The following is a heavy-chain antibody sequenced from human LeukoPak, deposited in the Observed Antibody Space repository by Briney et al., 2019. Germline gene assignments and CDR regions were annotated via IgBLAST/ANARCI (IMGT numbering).Heavy chain of an antibody. Sequence: GESLKISCNGDCGRFTSYWVAWVRRMPGKGLDWMGIIYPGNADATYSPSFQGQVTISADKSTTTVYLQWSSLKASDTAMYYCARQGSYDNSGYSFDYWGQGTLVTVSS. CDR2: IYPGNADA. CDR3: ARQGSYDNSGYSFDY. D-gene: IGHD3-22*01. CDR1: CGRFTSYW. V-gene: IGHV5-51*01. J-gene: IGHJ4*02.